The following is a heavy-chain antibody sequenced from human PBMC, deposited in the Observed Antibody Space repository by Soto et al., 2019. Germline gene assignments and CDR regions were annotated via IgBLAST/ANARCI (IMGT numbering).Heavy chain of an antibody. Sequence: GGSLRLSCAASGLTFRDFGMHWVRQAPGKGLEWVSAISGGGSSTYYADSVKGRFTMSRDNSKNTLYLQMNSLRAEDTAVYYCAKSGGYCSGDSCYEYFQHWGQGTLVTVSS. J-gene: IGHJ1*01. V-gene: IGHV3-23*01. CDR2: ISGGGSST. CDR1: GLTFRDFG. D-gene: IGHD2-15*01. CDR3: AKSGGYCSGDSCYEYFQH.